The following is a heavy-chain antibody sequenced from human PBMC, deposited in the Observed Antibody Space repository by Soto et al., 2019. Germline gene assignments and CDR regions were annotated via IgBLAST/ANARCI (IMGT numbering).Heavy chain of an antibody. CDR3: AIEMIAARRRWGNYFDY. CDR1: GFTFSSYG. V-gene: IGHV3-30*03. CDR2: ISYDGSNK. D-gene: IGHD6-6*01. Sequence: QVQLVESGGGVVQPGRSLRLSCAASGFTFSSYGMHWVRQAPGKGLEWVAVISYDGSNKYYADSVKGRFTISRDNSKNTLYLQMNSLRAEDTAVYYCAIEMIAARRRWGNYFDYWGQGTLVTVSS. J-gene: IGHJ4*02.